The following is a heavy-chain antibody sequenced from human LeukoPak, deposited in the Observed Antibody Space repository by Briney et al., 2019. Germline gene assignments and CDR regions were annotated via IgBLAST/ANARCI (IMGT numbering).Heavy chain of an antibody. Sequence: PGGSLRLSCAASGFTVSSNYMHWVRHAQGQGLGWVSGMSWNSGSIGYADFVKGRFTISRDNAKNSLYLQMNSLRAEDMALYYCAKDGPLAIPYYDFWSGGHRWFDHWGQGTLVTVSS. CDR3: AKDGPLAIPYYDFWSGGHRWFDH. J-gene: IGHJ5*02. CDR2: MSWNSGSI. CDR1: GFTVSSNY. D-gene: IGHD3-3*01. V-gene: IGHV3-9*03.